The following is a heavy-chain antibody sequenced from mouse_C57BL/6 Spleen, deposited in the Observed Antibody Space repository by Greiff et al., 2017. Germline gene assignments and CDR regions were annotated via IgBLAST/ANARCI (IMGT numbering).Heavy chain of an antibody. Sequence: EVKLVESEAGLVQPGSSMKLSCTASGFTFSDYYMAWVRQVPEKGLEWVANINSDGSSTYYLDSLKSRFIISRDNAKNMLYLQMSSLTSEDTATYYCAREGVYGNSFYFDVWGTGTTVTVSS. CDR1: GFTFSDYY. V-gene: IGHV5-16*01. CDR3: AREGVYGNSFYFDV. CDR2: INSDGSST. D-gene: IGHD2-1*01. J-gene: IGHJ1*03.